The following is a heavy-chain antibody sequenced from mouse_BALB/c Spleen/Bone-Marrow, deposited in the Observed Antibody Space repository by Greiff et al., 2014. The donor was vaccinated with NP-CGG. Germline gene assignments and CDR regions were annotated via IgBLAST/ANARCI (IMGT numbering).Heavy chain of an antibody. D-gene: IGHD2-14*01. CDR3: AIDRGVQGYAMDY. J-gene: IGHJ4*01. Sequence: EVKLVESGGGLVKPGGSLKLSCAASGFTFSDYYMYWVRQTPEKRLEWVATISDGSTYTYYPDSVKGRFTISRDNAKNNLYLQMSSLKSEDTALYYCAIDRGVQGYAMDYWGQGTSATVPS. V-gene: IGHV5-4*02. CDR2: ISDGSTYT. CDR1: GFTFSDYY.